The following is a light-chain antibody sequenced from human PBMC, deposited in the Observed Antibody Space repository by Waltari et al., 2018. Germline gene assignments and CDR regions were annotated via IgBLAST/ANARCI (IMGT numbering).Light chain of an antibody. Sequence: QSALTQPPSASGSPGQSVPISCTGTSNDVGGYDYVTWYQQHPGKAPKLLIYEGSKRPSGVPDRFSGSKSGNTASLTVSGLQAEDEADYYCASYGRNKNCLFGTGTKVTVL. J-gene: IGLJ1*01. CDR2: EGS. CDR1: SNDVGGYDY. CDR3: ASYGRNKNCL. V-gene: IGLV2-8*01.